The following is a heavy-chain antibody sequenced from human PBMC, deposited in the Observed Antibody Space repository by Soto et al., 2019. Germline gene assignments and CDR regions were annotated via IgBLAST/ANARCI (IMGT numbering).Heavy chain of an antibody. V-gene: IGHV1-8*01. J-gene: IGHJ5*02. CDR3: AREKGSSGFDP. CDR1: GYTFTKFG. Sequence: ASVKVSCKSSGYTFTKFGISWVGQAPGQGLEWMGWMNPNSGNTGYAQKFQGRVTMTRNTSINTAYMELSSLRSEDTAVYYCAREKGSSGFDPWGQGTLVTVSS. D-gene: IGHD6-6*01. CDR2: MNPNSGNT.